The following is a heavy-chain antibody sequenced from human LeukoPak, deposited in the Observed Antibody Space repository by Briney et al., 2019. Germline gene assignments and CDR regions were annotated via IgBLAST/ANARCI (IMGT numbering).Heavy chain of an antibody. D-gene: IGHD2-15*01. CDR3: ARGYCSGGGCYTAEYLPH. Sequence: ASVKVSCKASGYTFTNFEINWVRQVAGQGLEWMGWMRPNSGETVNVQKFQGRVTMTRDISTSTAYMELTGLRSDDTAVCFCARGYCSGGGCYTAEYLPHWGQGTLVTVSS. CDR1: GYTFTNFE. J-gene: IGHJ1*01. CDR2: MRPNSGET. V-gene: IGHV1-8*02.